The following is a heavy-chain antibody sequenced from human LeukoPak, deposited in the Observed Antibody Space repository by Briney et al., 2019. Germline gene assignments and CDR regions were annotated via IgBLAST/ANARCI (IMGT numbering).Heavy chain of an antibody. CDR3: ARGGTCIVGATRVRRWFDP. D-gene: IGHD1-26*01. CDR2: IIPIFGTA. Sequence: SVKVSCKASGGTFSSYAISWVRQAPGQGLEWMGGIIPIFGTANYAQKFQGRVTITADESTSTAYMELSSLRSEDTAVYYCARGGTCIVGATRVRRWFDPWGQGTLVTVSS. J-gene: IGHJ5*02. CDR1: GGTFSSYA. V-gene: IGHV1-69*13.